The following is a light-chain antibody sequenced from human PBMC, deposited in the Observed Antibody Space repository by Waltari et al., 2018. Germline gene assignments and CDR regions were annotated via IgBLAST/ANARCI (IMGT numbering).Light chain of an antibody. V-gene: IGLV3-1*01. CDR2: QDY. J-gene: IGLJ1*01. Sequence: SYDLTQPPSVSVSPGQTARIPCSGDKLGHKYVCWFQQKPGQSPVLVMYQDYKRPSGIPERFSGSNSGNTATLTISGTQAVDEADYYCQAWDGNSAYVFGTGTRVTVL. CDR3: QAWDGNSAYV. CDR1: KLGHKY.